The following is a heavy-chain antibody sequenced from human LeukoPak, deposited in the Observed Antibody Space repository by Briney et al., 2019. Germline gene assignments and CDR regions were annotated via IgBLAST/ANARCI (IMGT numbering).Heavy chain of an antibody. J-gene: IGHJ4*02. D-gene: IGHD3-10*01. CDR3: ARDGGLFYGSGTFVGV. V-gene: IGHV1-18*01. Sequence: ASVKVSCKPSGYIFSSYGISWVRQAPGQGLEWMGWISAHNGDTKYAQKLQGRVTMSTDTSTSTAYMELRSLRPDDTAVYYCARDGGLFYGSGTFVGVWGQGTLVTVSS. CDR2: ISAHNGDT. CDR1: GYIFSSYG.